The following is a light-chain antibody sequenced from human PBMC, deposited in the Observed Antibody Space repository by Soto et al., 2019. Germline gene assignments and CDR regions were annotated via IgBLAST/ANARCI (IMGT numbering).Light chain of an antibody. V-gene: IGKV1-5*01. J-gene: IGKJ1*01. Sequence: DIQMTQSPSTLSASVGDRVTITCRASQSISSWLAWYQQKPGKAPKLLIYDASSLESGVQSRFSGSGSGTEFTLPLSSLQPDDFATYYCQQYNSYPWTFGQGTKVEIK. CDR2: DAS. CDR3: QQYNSYPWT. CDR1: QSISSW.